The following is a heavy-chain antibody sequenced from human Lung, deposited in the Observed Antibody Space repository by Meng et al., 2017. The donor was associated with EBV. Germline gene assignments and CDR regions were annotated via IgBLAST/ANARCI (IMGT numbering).Heavy chain of an antibody. D-gene: IGHD3-10*01. Sequence: HDPAPVLVQPLTPPDLPCTVSGGSVISGGYYWSWHRQQPGKGPEWIGYIYYTGSSFYNPSLKSRVTISVDTSKNQFSLNLSSVTAADTAVYYCANAGRFGESLGDYWGQGILVTVSS. CDR1: GGSVISGGYY. CDR3: ANAGRFGESLGDY. J-gene: IGHJ4*02. CDR2: IYYTGSS. V-gene: IGHV4-31*03.